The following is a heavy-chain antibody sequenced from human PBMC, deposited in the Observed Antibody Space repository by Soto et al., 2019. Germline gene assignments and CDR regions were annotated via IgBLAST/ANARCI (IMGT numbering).Heavy chain of an antibody. J-gene: IGHJ5*02. CDR3: ARVKIVVVTAIRKYNWFDP. CDR2: INHSGST. CDR1: GGSFSGYY. V-gene: IGHV4-34*01. Sequence: SETLSLTCAVYGGSFSGYYWSWIRQPPGKGLEWIGEINHSGSTNYNPSLKSRVTISVDTSKNQFSLKLSSVTAADTAVYYCARVKIVVVTAIRKYNWFDPWGQGTLVTVSS. D-gene: IGHD2-21*02.